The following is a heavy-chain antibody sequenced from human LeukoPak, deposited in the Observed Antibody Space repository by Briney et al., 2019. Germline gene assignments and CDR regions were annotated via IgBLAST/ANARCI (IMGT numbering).Heavy chain of an antibody. CDR2: INPSGSST. CDR1: GYTFTRYY. J-gene: IGHJ4*02. V-gene: IGHV1-46*01. D-gene: IGHD3-10*01. Sequence: ASVKVSCKASGYTFTRYYMHWVRQAPGQGVEGGGIINPSGSSTSYAPKFQGRVTMTRDMSTSTVYMELSSLRSEDTAVYYCARDQSYYYGSGSLGNWGQGTLVTVSS. CDR3: ARDQSYYYGSGSLGN.